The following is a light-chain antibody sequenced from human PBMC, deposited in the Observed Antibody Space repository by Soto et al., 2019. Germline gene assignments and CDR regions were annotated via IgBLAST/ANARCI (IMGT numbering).Light chain of an antibody. Sequence: QSVLTQPPSASGTPGQRVTISCSGASSNIGSNAVNWYQQFPGAAPQLLIYTNNQRPSGVPDRFSSSKSGTSASLAITGLESEDEATYHCAAWDDSLNALVFGGGTKLTVL. J-gene: IGLJ3*02. CDR2: TNN. V-gene: IGLV1-44*01. CDR1: SSNIGSNA. CDR3: AAWDDSLNALV.